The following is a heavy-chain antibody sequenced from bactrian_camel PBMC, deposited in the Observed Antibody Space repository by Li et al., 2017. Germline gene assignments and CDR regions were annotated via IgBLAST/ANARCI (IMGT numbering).Heavy chain of an antibody. CDR1: GGTRTSYC. V-gene: IGHV3S57*01. CDR2: IDYDDST. D-gene: IGHD1*01. Sequence: HVQLVESGGGSVQAGGSLKISCKRIGGTRTSYCMGWFRQVPGKEREGVAAIDYDDSTNYSDSVKGRFTISEDTAENTLFLQMNSLKPEDTAMYYCAARDSYCLSHHSSFPYWGQGTQVTVS. J-gene: IGHJ4*01. CDR3: AARDSYCLSHHSSFPY.